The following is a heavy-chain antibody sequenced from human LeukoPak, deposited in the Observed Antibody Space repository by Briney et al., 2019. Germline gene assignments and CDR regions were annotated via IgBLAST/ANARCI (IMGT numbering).Heavy chain of an antibody. CDR2: IDSSGGYT. CDR1: GYTFNTYD. CDR3: VRGGEIGLDY. V-gene: IGHV3-13*01. D-gene: IGHD3-16*01. J-gene: IGHJ4*01. Sequence: GGSLRLSCAASGYTFNTYDMHWVRQTTGQGLEWISSIDSSGGYTYYAGSVKGRFTISRENDKNSLYLHMNSLRVGDTAVYSCVRGGEIGLDYWGHGTLVTASS.